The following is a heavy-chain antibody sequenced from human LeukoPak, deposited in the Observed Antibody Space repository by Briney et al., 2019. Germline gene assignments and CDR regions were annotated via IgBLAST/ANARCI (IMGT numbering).Heavy chain of an antibody. Sequence: GDSLKISCKGSGYSFTSYWISWVRQMPGKGLEWMGRIDPSDSYTNYRPSFQGHVTISADKSISTAYLQWSSLKASDTAMYYCARRNYYGSGSYYALSYWGQGTLVTVSS. D-gene: IGHD3-10*01. CDR1: GYSFTSYW. V-gene: IGHV5-10-1*01. CDR3: ARRNYYGSGSYYALSY. J-gene: IGHJ4*02. CDR2: IDPSDSYT.